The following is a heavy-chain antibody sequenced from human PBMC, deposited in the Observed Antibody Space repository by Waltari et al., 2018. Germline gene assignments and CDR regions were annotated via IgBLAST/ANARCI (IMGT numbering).Heavy chain of an antibody. CDR3: ARRWRASVGRYGMDV. Sequence: QVQLVESGGGVVQPGRSLRLSCAASGFTFSSYGMPWVRRAPGKGLEWVAVIWYDGSNKYYADSVKGRFTISRDNSKNTLYLQMNSLRAEDTAVYYCARRWRASVGRYGMDVWGQGTTVTVSS. V-gene: IGHV3-33*01. J-gene: IGHJ6*02. D-gene: IGHD1-26*01. CDR1: GFTFSSYG. CDR2: IWYDGSNK.